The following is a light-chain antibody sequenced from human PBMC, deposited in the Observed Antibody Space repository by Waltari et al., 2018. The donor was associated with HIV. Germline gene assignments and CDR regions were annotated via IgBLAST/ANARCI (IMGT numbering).Light chain of an antibody. CDR1: QRVSSNY. CDR2: GAS. Sequence: EIVLTQSPGTLSLSPGERATLSCRASQRVSSNYLAWYQQKPGQAPRLLIYGASRRATGIPDRLSGSGSGTDFTLTISRLEPEDFAVYYCQQYGSSPRTFGQGTKVEIK. J-gene: IGKJ1*01. CDR3: QQYGSSPRT. V-gene: IGKV3-20*01.